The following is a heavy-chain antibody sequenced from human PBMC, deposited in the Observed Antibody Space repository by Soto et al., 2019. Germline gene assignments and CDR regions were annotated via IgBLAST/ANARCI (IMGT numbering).Heavy chain of an antibody. J-gene: IGHJ4*02. CDR1: GGSVSSGSYY. CDR3: ARATYGDLVLFDY. CDR2: IYYSGST. D-gene: IGHD4-17*01. Sequence: QVQLQESGPGRVKPSETLSLTCTVSGGSVSSGSYYWSWIRQPPGKGLEWIGYIYYSGSTNYNPAPKSRVPLSVDTSKNQFSLKLCSVTAADTAVYYCARATYGDLVLFDYWGQGTLVTVSS. V-gene: IGHV4-61*01.